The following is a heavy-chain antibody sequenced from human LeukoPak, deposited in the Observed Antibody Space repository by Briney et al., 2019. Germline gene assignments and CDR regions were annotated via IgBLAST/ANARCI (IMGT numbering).Heavy chain of an antibody. CDR1: GFTFSNYA. V-gene: IGHV3-23*01. J-gene: IGHJ4*02. CDR3: AKDLPTLTYYFDY. CDR2: ISGSGGGT. Sequence: GGSLRLSCTASGFTFSNYAMAWVRQAPGKGLEWVSGISGSGGGTYYADYVKGRFTISRDNSKSTLYLQMNSLRAEDTAVYYCAKDLPTLTYYFDYWGQGTLVTVSS.